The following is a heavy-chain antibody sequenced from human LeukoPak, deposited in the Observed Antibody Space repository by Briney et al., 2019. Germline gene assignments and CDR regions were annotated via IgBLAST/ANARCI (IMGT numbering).Heavy chain of an antibody. V-gene: IGHV4-4*07. CDR2: IYTSGST. D-gene: IGHD6-13*01. CDR1: GGSISSYY. J-gene: IGHJ5*02. Sequence: PSETLSLTCTVSGGSISSYYWSWIRQPAGKGLEWIGRIYTSGSTNYNPSLKSRVNMSVDTSKNQFSLKLSSVTAADTAVYYCARGTGWQQLAQFDPWGQGTLVTVSS. CDR3: ARGTGWQQLAQFDP.